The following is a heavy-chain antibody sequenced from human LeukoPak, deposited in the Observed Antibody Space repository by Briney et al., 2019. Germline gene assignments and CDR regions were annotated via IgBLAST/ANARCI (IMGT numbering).Heavy chain of an antibody. J-gene: IGHJ5*02. D-gene: IGHD3-10*01. V-gene: IGHV3-23*01. CDR2: ISGSGGST. Sequence: GGSLRLSCAASGFTFSSYAMSWVRQAPGKGLEWVSAISGSGGSTYYADSVKGRFTISRDNSKNTLYLQMNSLRAEDTAVYYCAKGSMVRDQFSWFDPWGQGTLATVSS. CDR1: GFTFSSYA. CDR3: AKGSMVRDQFSWFDP.